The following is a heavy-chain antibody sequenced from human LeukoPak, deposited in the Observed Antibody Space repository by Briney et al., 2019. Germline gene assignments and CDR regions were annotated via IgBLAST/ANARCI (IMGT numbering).Heavy chain of an antibody. D-gene: IGHD2-21*02. CDR2: IIPIFGTA. J-gene: IGHJ5*02. CDR1: GGTFSSYA. CDR3: AITYCGGDCYSGGNWFDP. V-gene: IGHV1-69*05. Sequence: SVKVSCKASGGTFSSYAISWVRQAPGQGLEWMGRIIPIFGTANYAQKFQGRVTITTDESTSTAYMELSSLRSEDTAVYYCAITYCGGDCYSGGNWFDPWGQGTLVTASS.